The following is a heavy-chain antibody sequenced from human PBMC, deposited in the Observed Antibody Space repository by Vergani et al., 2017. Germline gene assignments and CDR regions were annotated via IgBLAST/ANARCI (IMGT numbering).Heavy chain of an antibody. CDR1: GYTFTGYY. CDR2: INPNSGGT. D-gene: IGHD3-22*01. Sequence: QVQLVQSGAEVKKPGASVKVSCKASGYTFTGYYMHWVRQAPGQGLEWMGWINPNSGGTNYAQKFQGRVTMTRDTSIRTAYMELSRLRSDDTAVYYCARDPLNYYDSSAYDAFDIWGQGTMVTVSS. V-gene: IGHV1-2*02. CDR3: ARDPLNYYDSSAYDAFDI. J-gene: IGHJ3*02.